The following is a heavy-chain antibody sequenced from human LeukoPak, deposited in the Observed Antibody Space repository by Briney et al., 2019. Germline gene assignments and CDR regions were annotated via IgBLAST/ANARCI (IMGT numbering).Heavy chain of an antibody. CDR2: IRGNSGTI. CDR1: GFIFSNYG. J-gene: IGHJ5*02. V-gene: IGHV3-48*01. D-gene: IGHD5-24*01. CDR3: VRGQDGIDNWFDP. Sequence: GGSLRLSCKASGFIFSNYGMNWVRQAPGKGLEWISYIRGNSGTIHYADSVKGRFTISRDNAKNSLSLQMTSLRAEDTAVYYCVRGQDGIDNWFDPWGQGTLVTVAS.